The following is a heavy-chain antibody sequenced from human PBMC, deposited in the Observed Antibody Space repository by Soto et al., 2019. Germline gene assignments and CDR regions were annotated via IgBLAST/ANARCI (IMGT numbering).Heavy chain of an antibody. CDR3: ARGVFWNYLTFDY. Sequence: SETLSPTCAVSGGSISSGGYSWSWIRQPPGKGLEWIGYIYHSGSTYYNPSLKSRVTISVDRSKNQFSLKLSSVTAADTAVYYCARGVFWNYLTFDYWGQGTLVTVSS. CDR2: IYHSGST. V-gene: IGHV4-30-2*01. D-gene: IGHD1-7*01. J-gene: IGHJ4*02. CDR1: GGSISSGGYS.